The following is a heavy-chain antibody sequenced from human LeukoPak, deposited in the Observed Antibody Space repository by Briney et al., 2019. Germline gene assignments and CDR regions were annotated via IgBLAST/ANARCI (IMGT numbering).Heavy chain of an antibody. Sequence: SETLSLTCTVSGGSISSYYWSWIRQPAGKGLEWIGRIYTSGSTNYNPSLKSRVTMSVDTSKNQCSLKLSSVTAADTAVYYCARDGTQYCSGGSCYSRYYYYYMDVWGKGTTVTVSS. D-gene: IGHD2-15*01. V-gene: IGHV4-4*07. CDR3: ARDGTQYCSGGSCYSRYYYYYMDV. J-gene: IGHJ6*03. CDR2: IYTSGST. CDR1: GGSISSYY.